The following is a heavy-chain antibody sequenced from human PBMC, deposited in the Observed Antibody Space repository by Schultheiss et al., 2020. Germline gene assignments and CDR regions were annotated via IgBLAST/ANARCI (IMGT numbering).Heavy chain of an antibody. J-gene: IGHJ6*02. Sequence: GASLRLSCAASGFTFSSYEMNWVRQAPGKGLEWVSYISSSGSTIYYADSVKGRFTISRDNAKNSLYLQMNSLRAEDTAVYYCARDQSVPGSSGPYYYGMDVWGQGTTVTVSS. CDR1: GFTFSSYE. D-gene: IGHD6-19*01. V-gene: IGHV3-48*03. CDR3: ARDQSVPGSSGPYYYGMDV. CDR2: ISSSGSTI.